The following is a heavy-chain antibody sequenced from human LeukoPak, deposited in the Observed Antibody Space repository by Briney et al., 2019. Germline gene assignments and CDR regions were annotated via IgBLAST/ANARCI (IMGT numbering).Heavy chain of an antibody. CDR1: GFTVSSNY. D-gene: IGHD3-10*01. CDR3: ARIEGSYHFDY. Sequence: SGGSLRLSCAASGFTVSSNYMSWVRQAPGKGLEWVSSITGGGTYIHYADSVKGRFTISRDNAKNSVYLQMNSLRAEDTAVYYCARIEGSYHFDYWGRGALVTVSS. V-gene: IGHV3-21*01. J-gene: IGHJ4*02. CDR2: ITGGGTYI.